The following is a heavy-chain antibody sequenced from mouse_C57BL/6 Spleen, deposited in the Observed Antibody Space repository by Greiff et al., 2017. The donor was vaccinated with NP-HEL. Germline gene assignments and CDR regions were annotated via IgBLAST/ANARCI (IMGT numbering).Heavy chain of an antibody. D-gene: IGHD1-1*01. V-gene: IGHV1-50*01. Sequence: QVQLQQPGAELVKPGASVKLSCKASGYTFTSYWMQWVKQRPGQGLEWIGEIDPSDSYTNYNQKFKGKATLTVDTSSSTAYMQLSSLTSEDSAVYYCARVRYYGSSPYAMDYWGQGTSVTVSS. CDR2: IDPSDSYT. CDR3: ARVRYYGSSPYAMDY. CDR1: GYTFTSYW. J-gene: IGHJ4*01.